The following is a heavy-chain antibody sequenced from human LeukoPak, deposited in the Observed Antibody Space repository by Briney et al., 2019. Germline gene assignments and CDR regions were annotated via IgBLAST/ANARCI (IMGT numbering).Heavy chain of an antibody. J-gene: IGHJ4*02. Sequence: GESLKISCKGSGYSFSNDWIGWVRQMPGKGLEWMGIIYPGDSDTKYSPPFQGQVTISADKSISTAYLQWSSLEASDPAMYYCARRGCNGGSCYGYWGQGTLVTVSS. D-gene: IGHD2-15*01. CDR1: GYSFSNDW. V-gene: IGHV5-51*01. CDR2: IYPGDSDT. CDR3: ARRGCNGGSCYGY.